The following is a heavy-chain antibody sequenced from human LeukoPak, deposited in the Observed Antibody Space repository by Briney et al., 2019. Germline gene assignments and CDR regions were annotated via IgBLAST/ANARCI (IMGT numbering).Heavy chain of an antibody. V-gene: IGHV3-30*02. J-gene: IGHJ1*01. CDR3: AKGGVETWYFQH. Sequence: PGGSLRLSCAASGFTFSSYGMHWVRQAPGKGLEWVAVIWYGGSNKYFADSVKGRFTISRDNSKNTLYLQMNSLRAEDTAVYYCAKGGVETWYFQHWGQGTLVTVSS. CDR2: IWYGGSNK. CDR1: GFTFSSYG.